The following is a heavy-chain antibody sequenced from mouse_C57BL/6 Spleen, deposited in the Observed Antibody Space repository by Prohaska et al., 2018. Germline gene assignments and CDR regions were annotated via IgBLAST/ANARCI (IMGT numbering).Heavy chain of an antibody. CDR1: GFTFSNYW. V-gene: IGHV6-3*01. J-gene: IGHJ2*01. CDR3: TAGVVAPCDY. CDR2: IRLKSDNYAT. D-gene: IGHD1-1*01. Sequence: EVKLEESGGGLVQPGGSMKLSCVASGFTFSNYWMNWVRQSPEKGLEWIAQIRLKSDNYATHYAESVKGRLTIARDDSKISVYLQMNNLRAEDTGIYYCTAGVVAPCDYWGQGTTLTVSS.